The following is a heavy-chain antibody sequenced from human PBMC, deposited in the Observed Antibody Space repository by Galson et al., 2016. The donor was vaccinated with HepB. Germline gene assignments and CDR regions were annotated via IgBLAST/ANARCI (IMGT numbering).Heavy chain of an antibody. CDR3: ARDSGYFDS. J-gene: IGHJ4*02. D-gene: IGHD3-10*01. CDR2: LYYGGSA. V-gene: IGHV4-61*01. CDR1: GASVSVHSYY. Sequence: SETLSLTCNVSGASVSVHSYYWSWLRQPPGKGLEWIGSLYYGGSANYNSSLKSRVSISLDTSKNQISLRLSSVTAADAAIYFCARDSGYFDSWGQGALVSVSS.